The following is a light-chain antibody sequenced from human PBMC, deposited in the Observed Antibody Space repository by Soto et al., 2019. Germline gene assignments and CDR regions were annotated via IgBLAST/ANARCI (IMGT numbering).Light chain of an antibody. J-gene: IGKJ5*01. V-gene: IGKV1-5*03. CDR2: KAS. Sequence: DIQMTQSHSTLSASVGERVTLTCLASQSISSWLAWYQQKPGKAPKLLINKASSLESGVPSRFSGSGSGTEFRLTISTMQPDDFATYYCQQYDSFSVTFGQGTRLEIK. CDR1: QSISSW. CDR3: QQYDSFSVT.